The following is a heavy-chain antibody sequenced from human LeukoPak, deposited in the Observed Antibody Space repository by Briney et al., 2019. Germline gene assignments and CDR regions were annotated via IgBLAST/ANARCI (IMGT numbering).Heavy chain of an antibody. Sequence: SETLSLTCAVYGGSFSGYYWNWIRQPPGKGLEWIGEINHSGSTNYNPSLKSRVTISVDTSKNQFSLKVTSVTAADTAVYYCARRDDYSSSLDYWGQGTLVTASS. CDR2: INHSGST. V-gene: IGHV4-34*01. CDR3: ARRDDYSSSLDY. J-gene: IGHJ4*02. D-gene: IGHD6-6*01. CDR1: GGSFSGYY.